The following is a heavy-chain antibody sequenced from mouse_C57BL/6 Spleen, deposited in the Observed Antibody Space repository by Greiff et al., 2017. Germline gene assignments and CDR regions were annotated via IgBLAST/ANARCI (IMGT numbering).Heavy chain of an antibody. V-gene: IGHV1-53*01. J-gene: IGHJ3*01. D-gene: IGHD2-5*01. CDR2: INPSNVCT. CDR3: ARGGTGYSNLAWFAY. CDR1: GYTFTSYW. Sequence: QVQLQQPGTELVKPGASVKLSCKASGYTFTSYWMHWVKQRPGQGLEWIGNINPSNVCTNYNEKFKSKATLTVDKSSSTAYMPLSSLTSEDSAVYYCARGGTGYSNLAWFAYWGQGTLVTVSA.